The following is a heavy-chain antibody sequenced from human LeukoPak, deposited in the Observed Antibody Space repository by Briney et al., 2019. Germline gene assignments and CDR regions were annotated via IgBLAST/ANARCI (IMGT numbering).Heavy chain of an antibody. CDR3: ARNGYSYGYYYYGMDV. Sequence: GASVKVSCKASGYTFTSYYMHWVRQAPGQGLEWMGIINPSGGSTSYAQKFQGRVTMTRDTSTSTVYMELSSLRSEDTAAYYCARNGYSYGYYYYGMDVWGQGTTVTVSS. V-gene: IGHV1-46*01. CDR2: INPSGGST. D-gene: IGHD5-18*01. J-gene: IGHJ6*02. CDR1: GYTFTSYY.